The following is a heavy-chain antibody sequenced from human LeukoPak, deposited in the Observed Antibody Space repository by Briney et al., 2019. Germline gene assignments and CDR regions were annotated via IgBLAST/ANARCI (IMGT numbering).Heavy chain of an antibody. V-gene: IGHV3-74*01. CDR2: INTDGTVT. Sequence: GGSLRLSAAASAFTFSKYWMLWVRQAPGMGLKSVSRINTDGTVTTYADSVKGRFTVYRDNADNTMFLQMNSVRDEDTAVYYCATKQWLAPPPDSWGQGTPVTVSS. CDR3: ATKQWLAPPPDS. J-gene: IGHJ4*02. D-gene: IGHD6-19*01. CDR1: AFTFSKYW.